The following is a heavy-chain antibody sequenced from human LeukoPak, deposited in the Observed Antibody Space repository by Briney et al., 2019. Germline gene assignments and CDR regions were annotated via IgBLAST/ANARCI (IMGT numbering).Heavy chain of an antibody. J-gene: IGHJ4*02. CDR3: ARDPGIVVVTEFGY. V-gene: IGHV1-18*04. CDR1: GYTFTDYY. CDR2: ISAYNGNT. Sequence: ASVKVSCKASGYTFTDYYMHWVRQAPGQGLEWMGWISAYNGNTNYAQKLQGRVTMTTDTSTSTAYMELRSLRSDDTAVYYCARDPGIVVVTEFGYWGQGTLVTVSS. D-gene: IGHD3-22*01.